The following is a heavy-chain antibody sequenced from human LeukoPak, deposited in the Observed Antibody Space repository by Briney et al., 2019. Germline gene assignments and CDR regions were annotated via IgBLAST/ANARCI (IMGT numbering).Heavy chain of an antibody. CDR3: ASGMSIAARGGTYNWFDP. Sequence: PSQTLSLTCTVSGGSISRGSYYWSWIRQPAGKGLKWIGRIYTSGSTNYNPSLKSRVTISVDTSKNQFSLKLSSVTAADTAVYYCASGMSIAARGGTYNWFDPWGQGTLVTVSS. CDR2: IYTSGST. V-gene: IGHV4-61*02. J-gene: IGHJ5*02. D-gene: IGHD6-6*01. CDR1: GGSISRGSYY.